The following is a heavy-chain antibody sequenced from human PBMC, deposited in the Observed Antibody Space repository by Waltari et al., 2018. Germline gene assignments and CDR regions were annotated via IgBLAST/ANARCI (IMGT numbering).Heavy chain of an antibody. CDR3: GNIGAFDI. J-gene: IGHJ3*02. D-gene: IGHD5-12*01. Sequence: EVQLVESGGGLIPPGGSLRIYCAAPGLTVSNNYITWVRQAPGKGLEWVSVIYSGGGTYYADSVRGRFTISRDKVKNTVYLQMNSLRAEDTAVYYCGNIGAFDIWGQGTMVTVSS. V-gene: IGHV3-53*01. CDR2: IYSGGGT. CDR1: GLTVSNNY.